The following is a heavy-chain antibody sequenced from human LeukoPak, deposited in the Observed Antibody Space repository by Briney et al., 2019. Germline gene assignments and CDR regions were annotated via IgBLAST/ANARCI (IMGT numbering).Heavy chain of an antibody. CDR2: INPSGGST. J-gene: IGHJ4*02. CDR3: ARAGSSRDRSRNGGPGY. Sequence: ASVKVSCKASGYTFTSYYMHWVRQAPGQGLEWMGIINPSGGSTSYAQKFQGRVTMTRDTSTSTDYMELNSLRSEDTAVYYCARAGSSRDRSRNGGPGYWGQGTLDTVSS. V-gene: IGHV1-46*01. CDR1: GYTFTSYY. D-gene: IGHD6-6*01.